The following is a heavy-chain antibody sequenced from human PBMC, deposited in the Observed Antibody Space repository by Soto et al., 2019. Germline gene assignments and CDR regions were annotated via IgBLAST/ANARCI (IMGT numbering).Heavy chain of an antibody. CDR1: GFTVSNNF. D-gene: IGHD6-13*01. CDR3: ARASSAAAGLFDY. Sequence: GSLRLSCAASGFTVSNNFMTWVRQAPGKGLEWVSAIYSGGSTYYADSVKGRFTISRDSSKNTLYLQMNSLRAEDTAVYYCARASSAAAGLFDYWGQGT. CDR2: IYSGGST. J-gene: IGHJ4*02. V-gene: IGHV3-53*01.